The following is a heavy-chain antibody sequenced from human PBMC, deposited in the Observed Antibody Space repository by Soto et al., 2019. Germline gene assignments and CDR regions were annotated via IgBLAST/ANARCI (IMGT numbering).Heavy chain of an antibody. CDR2: SRNKADGATA. CDR1: GLTLSDHY. CDR3: ARVGYSADIDF. V-gene: IGHV3-72*01. Sequence: EVQLVESGGGLVQPGGSLRLSCAVSGLTLSDHYMDWVRQAPGKGLEWVGRSRNKADGATAIYAASVKGRFSISRDESKKSLNLQMNSVKTEDTAVYYCARVGYSADIDFWGQGTLVTVSS. J-gene: IGHJ4*02. D-gene: IGHD5-12*01.